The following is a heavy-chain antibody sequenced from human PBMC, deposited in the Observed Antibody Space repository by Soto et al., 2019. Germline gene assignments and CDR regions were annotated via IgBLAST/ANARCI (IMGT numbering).Heavy chain of an antibody. CDR2: IHYSGATP. CDR3: ARGGPDFATIGSFDY. D-gene: IGHD3-16*01. CDR1: GYTFTNYY. Sequence: QVQLVQSGAEVKRPGASVKVSCKASGYTFTNYYMHWVRQAPGQGLEWMGVIHYSGATPTYAQKFQGRLTMARDTSTSTVYVELSSLTSEDTAVYYCARGGPDFATIGSFDYWGQGTLVTVSS. V-gene: IGHV1-46*01. J-gene: IGHJ4*02.